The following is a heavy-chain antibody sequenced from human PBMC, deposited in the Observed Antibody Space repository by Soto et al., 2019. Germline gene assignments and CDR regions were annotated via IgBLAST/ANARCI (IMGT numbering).Heavy chain of an antibody. CDR3: ARLPTRSYLRKDY. CDR1: GGTFSSYA. D-gene: IGHD3-16*02. Sequence: ASVKVSCKASGGTFSSYAISWVRQAPGQGLEWMGGIIPIFGTANYAQRFQGRVTITADESTSTAYMELSSLRSEDTAVYYCARLPTRSYLRKDYWGEGPMVPL. V-gene: IGHV1-69*13. J-gene: IGHJ4*02. CDR2: IIPIFGTA.